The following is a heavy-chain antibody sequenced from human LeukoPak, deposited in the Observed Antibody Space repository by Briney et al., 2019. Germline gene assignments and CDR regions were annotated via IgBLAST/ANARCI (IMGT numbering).Heavy chain of an antibody. CDR1: GVSFSGHL. J-gene: IGHJ5*01. CDR2: INHSGSI. Sequence: SETLSLTCAVYGVSFSGHLWIWIRQPPGKGLEWIGEINHSGSINYNPSLKSRVTISRETSTNQFSLKFNSVTAADTAVYYCAGGGRGVPPARPFKPGNWFDSWGQGTLVTVFS. V-gene: IGHV4-34*01. CDR3: AGGGRGVPPARPFKPGNWFDS. D-gene: IGHD2-2*01.